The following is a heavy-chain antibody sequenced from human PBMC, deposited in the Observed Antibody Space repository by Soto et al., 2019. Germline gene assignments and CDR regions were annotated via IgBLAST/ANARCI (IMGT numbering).Heavy chain of an antibody. J-gene: IGHJ6*03. CDR3: ARDQRAFLEWFGYYYMDV. V-gene: IGHV3-33*01. CDR2: IWYDGSNK. D-gene: IGHD3-3*01. CDR1: GFTFSIYG. Sequence: PGGSLRLSCAAPGFTFSIYGMHWVRQAPGKGLEWVAVIWYDGSNKYYADSVKGRFTISRDNSKNTLYLQMNSLRAEDTAVYYCARDQRAFLEWFGYYYMDVWGKGTTVTVSS.